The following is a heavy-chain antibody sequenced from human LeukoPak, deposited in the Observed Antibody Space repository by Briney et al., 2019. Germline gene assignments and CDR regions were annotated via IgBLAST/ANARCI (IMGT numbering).Heavy chain of an antibody. V-gene: IGHV3-30*02. CDR2: IRYDGSNK. J-gene: IGHJ3*02. Sequence: GGSLRLSCAASGFTFSSYGMHWVRQAPGKGLEGVAFIRYDGSNKYYADSVKGRFTISRDNSKNTLYLQMNSLRTEDTAVYYCAKHRPRSSREYAFDIWTKGQWSPSLQ. CDR1: GFTFSSYG. CDR3: AKHRPRSSREYAFDI. D-gene: IGHD6-6*01.